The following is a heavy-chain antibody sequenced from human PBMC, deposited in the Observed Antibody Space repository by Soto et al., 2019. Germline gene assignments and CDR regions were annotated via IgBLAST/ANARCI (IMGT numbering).Heavy chain of an antibody. D-gene: IGHD5-12*01. CDR3: ARQEATMNYVMDV. Sequence: GGSLRLSCAASGFPFSRHWMSWVRQAPGKGLEWVGNIKQDGSEKRYMDSVKGRFTISRDNAKNSLYLQMNSLRAEDTAVYYCARQEATMNYVMDVWGQGTTVTVSS. J-gene: IGHJ6*02. V-gene: IGHV3-7*05. CDR1: GFPFSRHW. CDR2: IKQDGSEK.